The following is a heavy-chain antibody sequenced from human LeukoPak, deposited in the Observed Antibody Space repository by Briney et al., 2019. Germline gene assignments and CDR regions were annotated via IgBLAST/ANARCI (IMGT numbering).Heavy chain of an antibody. D-gene: IGHD5-24*01. CDR2: IIPIFGTA. V-gene: IGHV1-69*05. CDR1: GGTFSSYA. CDR3: ARARRYWLQVPDYYYYYMDV. J-gene: IGHJ6*03. Sequence: ASVKVSCKASGGTFSSYAISWVRQAPGQGLEWMGGIIPIFGTANYAQKFQGRVTITTDESTSTAYMELSSLRSEDTAVYYCARARRYWLQVPDYYYYYMDVWGKGTTVTVSS.